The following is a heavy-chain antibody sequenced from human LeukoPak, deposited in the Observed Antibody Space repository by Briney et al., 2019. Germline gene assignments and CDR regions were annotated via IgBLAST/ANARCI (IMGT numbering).Heavy chain of an antibody. CDR2: IYYTGSA. D-gene: IGHD3-16*02. V-gene: IGHV4-31*03. Sequence: PSETLSLTCTVSRGSISSATYYWSWIRQHPGKGLEWIGYIYYTGSAYYNPSLKSRVTISVDTSKNQFFLKLSSVTAADTAVYYCARGNPYDYVWGSYRHYFDYWGQGTLVTVSS. CDR1: RGSISSATYY. J-gene: IGHJ4*02. CDR3: ARGNPYDYVWGSYRHYFDY.